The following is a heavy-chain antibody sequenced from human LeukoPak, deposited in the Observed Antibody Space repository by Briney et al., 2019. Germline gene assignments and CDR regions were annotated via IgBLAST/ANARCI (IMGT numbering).Heavy chain of an antibody. J-gene: IGHJ4*02. D-gene: IGHD3-10*01. Sequence: SETLSLTCTVSGGSISSYYWSWIRQPPGKGLEWIGYIYYSGSTNYNPSLKSRVTISVDTSKNQFSLKLSSVTAADTAVYYCARAPAPGNFDYWGQGTLVTVSS. V-gene: IGHV4-59*01. CDR3: ARAPAPGNFDY. CDR1: GGSISSYY. CDR2: IYYSGST.